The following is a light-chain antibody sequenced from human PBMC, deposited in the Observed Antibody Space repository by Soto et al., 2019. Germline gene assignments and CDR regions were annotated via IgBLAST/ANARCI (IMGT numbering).Light chain of an antibody. CDR2: DNN. Sequence: QSVLTQPPSVSAAPGQKVTISCSGSSSNIGSNYVSWYQQLPGRAPKLLIYDNNKRPSGIPDRFSGSKSGTSATLGITGLQTGDEADYYCGTWDGTLSAGVFGTGTKLTVL. CDR1: SSNIGSNY. CDR3: GTWDGTLSAGV. V-gene: IGLV1-51*01. J-gene: IGLJ1*01.